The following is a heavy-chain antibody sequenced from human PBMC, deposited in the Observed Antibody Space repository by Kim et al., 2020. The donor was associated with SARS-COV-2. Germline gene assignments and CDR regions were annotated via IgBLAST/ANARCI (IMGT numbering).Heavy chain of an antibody. CDR2: IYYSGST. CDR3: ASIGSGRGWFDP. D-gene: IGHD3-10*01. V-gene: IGHV4-39*01. CDR1: GGSISSSSYY. Sequence: SETLSLTCTVSGGSISSSSYYWGWIRQPPGKGLEWIGSIYYSGSTYYNPSLKSRVTISVDTSKNQFSLKLSSVTAADTAVYYCASIGSGRGWFDPWGQGTLVTVSS. J-gene: IGHJ5*02.